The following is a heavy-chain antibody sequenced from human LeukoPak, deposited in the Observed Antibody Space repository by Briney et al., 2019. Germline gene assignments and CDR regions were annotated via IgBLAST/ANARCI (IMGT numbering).Heavy chain of an antibody. V-gene: IGHV4-59*08. Sequence: SETLSLTCTVSGGSISSYYWSWIRQPPGKGLEWIGYIYYSGSTNYNPSLKSRVTISVDTSKNQFSLKLSSVTAADTAVYYCARSPGWELLPADYFDYWGQGTLVTVSS. CDR2: IYYSGST. J-gene: IGHJ4*02. CDR1: GGSISSYY. D-gene: IGHD2-15*01. CDR3: ARSPGWELLPADYFDY.